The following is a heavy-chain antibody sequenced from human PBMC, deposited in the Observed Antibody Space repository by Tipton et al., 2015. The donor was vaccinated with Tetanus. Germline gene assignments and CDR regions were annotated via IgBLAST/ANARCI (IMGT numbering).Heavy chain of an antibody. CDR3: ARGRTLNDFWTDSGYYFDH. CDR2: SRDTS. D-gene: IGHD3/OR15-3a*01. Sequence: GLVKPSETLSLTCSVSGDAITSYYWSWIRQTPGKGLEWIGWSRDTSKYNPSLASRVSIPVDKSRNLFFLRLKSVTAADTAIYYCARGRTLNDFWTDSGYYFDHWGQGTLVTVSS. CDR1: GDAITSYY. V-gene: IGHV4-4*09. J-gene: IGHJ4*02.